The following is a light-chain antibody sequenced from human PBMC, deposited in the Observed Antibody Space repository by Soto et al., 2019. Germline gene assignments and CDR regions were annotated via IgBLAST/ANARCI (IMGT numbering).Light chain of an antibody. Sequence: QSVLTQPPSASGTPGQRVTISCSGSSSNIGSNTVNWYQQIPGTAPKLLIYNHNQRPSGVPDRFSGSTSGTSASLAISCLQSEDEADYYCSAWDDSLSGRLFGGGTKLTV. CDR3: SAWDDSLSGRL. CDR1: SSNIGSNT. J-gene: IGLJ2*01. CDR2: NHN. V-gene: IGLV1-44*01.